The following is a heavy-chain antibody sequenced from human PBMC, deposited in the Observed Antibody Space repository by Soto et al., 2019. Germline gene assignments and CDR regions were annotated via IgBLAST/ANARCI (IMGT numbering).Heavy chain of an antibody. CDR2: IYYSGST. D-gene: IGHD1-1*01. J-gene: IGHJ6*02. CDR1: VGPISVGISS. Sequence: PSETLSFTATSLVGPISVGISSWGGSRSPPGRGLEWIGSIYYSGSTYYNPALNSRVTISVDTSKNQFSLKLSSVTAADTAVYYCALGEMATTDYYYYYGMDVWGQGTTVTVSS. CDR3: ALGEMATTDYYYYYGMDV. V-gene: IGHV4-39*01.